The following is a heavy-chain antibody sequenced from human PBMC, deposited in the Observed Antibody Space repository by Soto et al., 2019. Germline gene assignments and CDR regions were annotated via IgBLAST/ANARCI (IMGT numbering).Heavy chain of an antibody. D-gene: IGHD5-12*01. CDR1: GGTFSSYA. Sequence: PGPSVKVSCKASGGTFSSYAISWVREAPGQGLEWMGGIIPIFGTANYAQKFQGRVTITADESTSTAYMELSSLRSEDTAVYYCARDLRDGYNFAYWGQGTLVTVSS. CDR3: ARDLRDGYNFAY. CDR2: IIPIFGTA. J-gene: IGHJ4*02. V-gene: IGHV1-69*13.